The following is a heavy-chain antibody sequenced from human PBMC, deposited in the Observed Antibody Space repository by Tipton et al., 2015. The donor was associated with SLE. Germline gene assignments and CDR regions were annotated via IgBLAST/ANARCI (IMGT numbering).Heavy chain of an antibody. D-gene: IGHD1-26*01. J-gene: IGHJ4*02. CDR2: INHSGST. CDR3: ARAGVGPVDY. V-gene: IGHV4-34*01. CDR1: GGSFSGYY. Sequence: TLSLTCAVYGGSFSGYYWSWIRQPPGKGLEWIGEINHSGSTNYNPSLKSRVTISVDTSKNQFSLKLSSVTAADTAVYYCARAGVGPVDYWGQGTLVTVSS.